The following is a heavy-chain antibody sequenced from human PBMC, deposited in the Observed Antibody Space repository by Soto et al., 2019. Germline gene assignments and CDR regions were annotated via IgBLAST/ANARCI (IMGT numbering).Heavy chain of an antibody. Sequence: GKGLEWMGGFDPEDGETIYAQKFQGRVTMTEDTSTDTAYMELSSLRSEDTAVYYCAILQWPGPDYGGQGTLVTVFS. D-gene: IGHD6-19*01. J-gene: IGHJ4*02. CDR3: AILQWPGPDY. CDR2: FDPEDGET. V-gene: IGHV1-24*01.